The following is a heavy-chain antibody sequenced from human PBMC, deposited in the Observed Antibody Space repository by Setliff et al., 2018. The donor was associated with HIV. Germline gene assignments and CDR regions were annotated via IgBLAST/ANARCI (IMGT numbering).Heavy chain of an antibody. CDR2: ISAYNGNT. CDR3: ARDWVAAAGVMGDY. J-gene: IGHJ4*02. Sequence: ASVKVACKASGYIVANCGISWVRQAPRQGLEWMGWISAYNGNTKYAQKLQGRVTMTTDTSTSTAYMELWSLRSDDTAVYYCARDWVAAAGVMGDYWGQGTPVTVPQ. V-gene: IGHV1-18*01. D-gene: IGHD6-13*01. CDR1: GYIVANCG.